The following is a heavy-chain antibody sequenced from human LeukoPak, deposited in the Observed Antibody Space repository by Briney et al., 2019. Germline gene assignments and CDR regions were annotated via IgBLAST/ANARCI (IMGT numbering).Heavy chain of an antibody. CDR2: ISGSSSDI. V-gene: IGHV3-21*01. Sequence: GSLILSCAGSDFTFRSYSMHWVRPAPGKGLEWVSSISGSSSDIYYADSVKGRFTISRDNSKNSLYLQMKSLRAEDTALYYCARRGYHDYSGFDYWGQGTLVTVSS. D-gene: IGHD1-26*01. CDR3: ARRGYHDYSGFDY. J-gene: IGHJ4*02. CDR1: DFTFRSYS.